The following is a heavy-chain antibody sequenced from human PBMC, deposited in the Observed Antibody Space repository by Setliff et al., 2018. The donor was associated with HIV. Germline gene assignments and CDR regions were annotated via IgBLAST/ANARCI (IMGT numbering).Heavy chain of an antibody. CDR1: GGSMSSHY. CDR2: MYHTGMS. CDR3: ARGSYYYYNMDV. Sequence: SETLSLTCSVSGGSMSSHYWTWVRQPAGKGLEWIGRMYHTGMSNYNPSLKSRVTMSVSLSKNQFSLKLTSVTAADTAVYYCARGSYYYYNMDVWGKGTTVTVSS. J-gene: IGHJ6*04. V-gene: IGHV4-4*07.